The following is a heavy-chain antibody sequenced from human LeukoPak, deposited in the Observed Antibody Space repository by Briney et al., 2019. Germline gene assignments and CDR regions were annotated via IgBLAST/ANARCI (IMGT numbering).Heavy chain of an antibody. Sequence: GGSLRLSCAASGFTVSSYSMNWVRQAPGKGLEWVSYISSSSSTIYYADSVKGRFTISRDNAKNSLDLQMNSLRDGDTAVYYCARARASGRSGFDYWGQGTLVTVSS. D-gene: IGHD2-15*01. CDR1: GFTVSSYS. J-gene: IGHJ4*02. CDR2: ISSSSSTI. CDR3: ARARASGRSGFDY. V-gene: IGHV3-48*02.